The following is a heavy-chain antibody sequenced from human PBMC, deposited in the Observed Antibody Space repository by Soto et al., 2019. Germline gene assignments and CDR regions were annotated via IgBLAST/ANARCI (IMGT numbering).Heavy chain of an antibody. CDR2: VSPIFGTT. D-gene: IGHD1-26*01. CDR3: AGGGSSGGWYFDL. Sequence: QVQLVQSGAEVKKPGSSVKVSCKASGGSFSSPTVSWVRLAPGQGLEWMGGVSPIFGTTNYAQKFQGRVTITADASSGTAYLDLNSLNSDDTAVYFCAGGGSSGGWYFDLWGRGTLVTVSS. CDR1: GGSFSSPT. J-gene: IGHJ2*01. V-gene: IGHV1-69*01.